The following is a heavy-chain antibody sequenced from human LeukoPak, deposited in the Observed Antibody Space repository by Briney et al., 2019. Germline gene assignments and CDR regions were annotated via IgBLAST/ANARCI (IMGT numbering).Heavy chain of an antibody. CDR1: GYTFTSYD. Sequence: ASVKVSCKASGYTFTSYDINWVRQATGQGLEWMGWMSPNSGNTGYAQKFQGRVTMTRNTSISTAYVELSSLRSEDTAVYYCARKKYSSSWCVPACYYFDYWGQGTLVTVSS. CDR2: MSPNSGNT. V-gene: IGHV1-8*01. CDR3: ARKKYSSSWCVPACYYFDY. J-gene: IGHJ4*02. D-gene: IGHD6-13*01.